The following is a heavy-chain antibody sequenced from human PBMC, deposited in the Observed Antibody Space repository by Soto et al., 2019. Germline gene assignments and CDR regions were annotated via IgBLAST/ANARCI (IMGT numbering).Heavy chain of an antibody. CDR1: GYTFTSYA. V-gene: IGHV1-3*01. CDR2: INAGNGNT. CDR3: ARGAAVYYYYGMDV. J-gene: IGHJ6*02. Sequence: ASVKVSCKASGYTFTSYAMHWVRQAPGQRLEWMGWINAGNGNTKYSQKFQGRVTITRDTSASTAYMELSSLRSEDTAVYYCARGAAVYYYYGMDVWGQGTTVTVSS. D-gene: IGHD6-13*01.